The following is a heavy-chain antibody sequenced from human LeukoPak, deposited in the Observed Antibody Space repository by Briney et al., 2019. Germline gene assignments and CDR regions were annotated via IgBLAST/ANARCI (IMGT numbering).Heavy chain of an antibody. J-gene: IGHJ4*02. CDR2: ISFNGNNE. V-gene: IGHV3-30*19. D-gene: IGHD6-13*01. Sequence: PGGSLRLSCVASGFIFTSYGMHWVRQAPGKGLQWVALISFNGNNERYADSVKGRFSISRDNSKNTMYLRMNSLRAEDTAIYYCTRIKYSTSWSGDYWGQGALVTVSS. CDR1: GFIFTSYG. CDR3: TRIKYSTSWSGDY.